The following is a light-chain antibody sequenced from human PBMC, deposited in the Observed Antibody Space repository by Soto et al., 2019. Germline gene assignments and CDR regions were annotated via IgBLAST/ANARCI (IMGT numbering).Light chain of an antibody. CDR1: NIGSKA. CDR3: QVWDRSSAHVV. Sequence: SYELTQPPSVSVAPGQTASITCGGDNIGSKAVHWYQEKPGQAPVLVVYDDNDRPSGIPERISGFSSANTATLTISRVEAGDEADYYCQVWDRSSAHVVFGGGTKLTVL. J-gene: IGLJ3*02. CDR2: DDN. V-gene: IGLV3-21*02.